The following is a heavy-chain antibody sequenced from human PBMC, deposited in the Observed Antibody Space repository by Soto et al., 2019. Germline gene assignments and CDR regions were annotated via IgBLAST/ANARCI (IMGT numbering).Heavy chain of an antibody. CDR3: AKEGQAHCSGGSCFSGWFDA. Sequence: QVQLVESGGGVVQPGKSLRLSCVASGFSFRSYAMHWVRQAPGQGLEWVAFTSYDGSKKDYAASVKGSFTVSRGNFENFLYLEMNSLRPEDTAVYYCAKEGQAHCSGGSCFSGWFDAWGHGTQVTVSS. V-gene: IGHV3-30*18. CDR2: TSYDGSKK. CDR1: GFSFRSYA. D-gene: IGHD2-15*01. J-gene: IGHJ5*01.